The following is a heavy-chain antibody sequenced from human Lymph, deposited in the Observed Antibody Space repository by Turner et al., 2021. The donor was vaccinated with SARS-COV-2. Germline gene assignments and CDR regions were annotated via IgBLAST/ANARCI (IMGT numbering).Heavy chain of an antibody. D-gene: IGHD3-3*01. V-gene: IGHV4-59*01. CDR2: IFYRGST. CDR1: GGSMNNNY. Sequence: GLVKASGRQSVSFSVSGGSMNNNYWSWIRQPPGKRLEWIGFIFYRGSTNHNHARKSRVTMTVDPSWAQPSLKMTSVTAGGAAIYYCARQSVKNWMDPWGQGTLVTVSS. J-gene: IGHJ5*02. CDR3: ARQSVKNWMDP.